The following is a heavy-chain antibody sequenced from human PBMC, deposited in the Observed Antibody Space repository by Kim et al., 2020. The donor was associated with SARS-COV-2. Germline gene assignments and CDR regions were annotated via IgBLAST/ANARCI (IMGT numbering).Heavy chain of an antibody. CDR2: IYYSGST. D-gene: IGHD1-26*01. CDR1: GGSISSYY. Sequence: SETLSLTCTVSGGSISSYYWSWIRQPPGKGLEWIGYIYYSGSTNYNPSLKSRVTISVDTSKNQFSLKLSSVTAADTAVYYCARVRIVGAYFDYWGQGTLVTVSS. J-gene: IGHJ4*02. V-gene: IGHV4-59*01. CDR3: ARVRIVGAYFDY.